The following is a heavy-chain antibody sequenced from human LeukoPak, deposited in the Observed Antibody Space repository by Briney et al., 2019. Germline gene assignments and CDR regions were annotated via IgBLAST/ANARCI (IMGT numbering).Heavy chain of an antibody. Sequence: GGSLRLSCAASGFTFSSYEMNWVRQAPGKGLEWVSYISSSGSTIYYADSVKGRFTISRDNAKNSLYLQMNSLRAEDTAVYYCARATPGWSGFDPWGQGILVTVSS. J-gene: IGHJ5*02. CDR1: GFTFSSYE. D-gene: IGHD6-19*01. CDR3: ARATPGWSGFDP. CDR2: ISSSGSTI. V-gene: IGHV3-48*03.